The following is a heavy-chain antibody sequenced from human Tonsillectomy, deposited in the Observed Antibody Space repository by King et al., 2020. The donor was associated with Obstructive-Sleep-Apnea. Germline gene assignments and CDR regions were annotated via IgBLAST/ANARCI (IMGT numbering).Heavy chain of an antibody. V-gene: IGHV3-73*01. CDR2: IRRKAYIYAT. CDR1: GFTFSDFS. J-gene: IGHJ2*01. Sequence: VQLVESGGGLVQPGGSLKLSCAASGFTFSDFSLHWVRQASGKGLEWVGRIRRKAYIYATAYAASLKGRFTISRDDSTNTAYLQMNSLKTEDTAFYFCTRGVLDWHLDLWGRGTLVTVSS. D-gene: IGHD3/OR15-3a*01. CDR3: TRGVLDWHLDL.